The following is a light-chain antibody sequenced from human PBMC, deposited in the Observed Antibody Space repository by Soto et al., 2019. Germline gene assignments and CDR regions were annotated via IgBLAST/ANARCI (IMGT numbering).Light chain of an antibody. J-gene: IGLJ3*02. CDR1: SSDVGGYNY. V-gene: IGLV2-14*01. CDR3: SSYTSSSTRV. Sequence: QSVLTQPASVSGSQGQSITISCTGTSSDVGGYNYVSWYQQHPRKAPKLMIYEVSNLPSGVSNRFSGSKSGNTASLTISGLQAEAEADYYCSSYTSSSTRVFGGGTTLNVL. CDR2: EVS.